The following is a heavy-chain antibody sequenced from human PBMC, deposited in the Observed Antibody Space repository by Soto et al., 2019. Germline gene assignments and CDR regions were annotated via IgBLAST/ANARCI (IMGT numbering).Heavy chain of an antibody. V-gene: IGHV4-31*03. CDR2: IYYNGIT. Sequence: QVQLQESGPGLVKPSQTLSLTCTVSRGSVSSGGYYWSWIRQHPGKGLEWIGYIYYNGITDYNPSLKSRIIISVDTSKNQFSLILSSVTAADTDVYYCARARFYGSERTVFDFWGQGTLVTVSS. D-gene: IGHD3-10*01. CDR3: ARARFYGSERTVFDF. J-gene: IGHJ4*02. CDR1: RGSVSSGGYY.